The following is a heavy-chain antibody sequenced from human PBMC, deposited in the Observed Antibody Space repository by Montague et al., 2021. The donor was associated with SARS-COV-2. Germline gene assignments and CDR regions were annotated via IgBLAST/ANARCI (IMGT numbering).Heavy chain of an antibody. CDR1: GGSISSSSYY. J-gene: IGHJ2*01. D-gene: IGHD2-8*02. CDR3: ARSDLSVIVLVVYATRGGYFDL. CDR2: IYYSGST. Sequence: SETLSLTCTVSGGSISSSSYYWGWIRQPPGKGLEWIGSIYYSGSTYYNPSLKSRVTISVDTSKNQFSLKLSSVTAADTAVYYCARSDLSVIVLVVYATRGGYFDLWGDGTLVTVSS. V-gene: IGHV4-39*07.